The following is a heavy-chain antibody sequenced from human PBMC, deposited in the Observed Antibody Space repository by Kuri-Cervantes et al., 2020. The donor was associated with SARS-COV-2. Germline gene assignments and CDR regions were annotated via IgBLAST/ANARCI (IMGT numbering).Heavy chain of an antibody. D-gene: IGHD6-13*01. CDR3: ARVYQLYPCVSSWFYGWFDP. V-gene: IGHV1-69*06. CDR1: GGTFSSYA. CDR2: IIPIFGTA. J-gene: IGHJ5*02. Sequence: SVKVSCKASGGTFSSYAISWVRQAAGQGLEWMGGIIPIFGTANYAQKFQGRVTITADKSTSTAYMELSSLRSEVTAVYYCARVYQLYPCVSSWFYGWFDPWGQGTLVTVSS.